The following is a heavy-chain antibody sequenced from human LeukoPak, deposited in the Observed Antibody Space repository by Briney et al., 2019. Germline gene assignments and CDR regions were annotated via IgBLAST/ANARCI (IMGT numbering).Heavy chain of an antibody. D-gene: IGHD2-2*01. CDR3: ARGNHVVPAALSGGFDY. J-gene: IGHJ4*02. CDR1: GFTFSSYS. Sequence: GGSLRLSCAASGFTFSSYSMNWVRQATGKGLEWVSSIISSSSYIYYADSVKGRFTISRDNAKNSLYLKMNSLRAEDTAVYYCARGNHVVPAALSGGFDYWGQGTLVTVSS. CDR2: IISSSSYI. V-gene: IGHV3-21*01.